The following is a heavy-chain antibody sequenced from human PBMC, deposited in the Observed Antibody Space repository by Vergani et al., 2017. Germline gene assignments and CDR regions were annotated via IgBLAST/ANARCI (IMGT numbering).Heavy chain of an antibody. Sequence: QVTLKESGPALVKPTQTLTLTCTVSGIPLSTSGMRVSWIRQPPGKAPEWLARIDWDDEKFYSPSLKTRLTISKDTSKNQVVLTMTKMDPVDTAMYYYTWLYGPTGHWYFDFWGRGTLVAVSS. CDR1: GIPLSTSGMR. D-gene: IGHD3-10*01. V-gene: IGHV2-70*04. CDR2: IDWDDEK. CDR3: TWLYGPTGHWYFDF. J-gene: IGHJ2*01.